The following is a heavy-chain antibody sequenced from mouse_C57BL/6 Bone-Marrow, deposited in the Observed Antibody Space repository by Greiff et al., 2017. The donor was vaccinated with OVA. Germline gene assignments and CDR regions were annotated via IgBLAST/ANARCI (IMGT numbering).Heavy chain of an antibody. CDR2: IRSKSNNYAT. J-gene: IGHJ1*03. CDR1: GFSFNTYA. D-gene: IGHD3-3*01. Sequence: EVQLVESGGGLVQPKGSLKLSCAASGFSFNTYAMNWVRQAPGKGLEWVARIRSKSNNYATYYADSVKDRFTISRDDSESMLYLQMNNLKTEDTAMYYCVRQGTGLRGYFDVWGTGTTVTVSS. V-gene: IGHV10-1*01. CDR3: VRQGTGLRGYFDV.